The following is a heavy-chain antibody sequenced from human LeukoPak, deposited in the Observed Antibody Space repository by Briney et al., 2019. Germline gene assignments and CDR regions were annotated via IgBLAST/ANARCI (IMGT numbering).Heavy chain of an antibody. CDR2: INHSEST. CDR1: GGSFSGYY. Sequence: SETLSLTCAVYGGSFSGYYWSWIRQPPGKGLEWIGEINHSESTNYNPSLKSRVTISVDTSKNQFSLKLSSVTAADTAVYYCARETLYPTFDYWGQGTLVTVSS. V-gene: IGHV4-34*01. J-gene: IGHJ4*02. CDR3: ARETLYPTFDY. D-gene: IGHD2-8*01.